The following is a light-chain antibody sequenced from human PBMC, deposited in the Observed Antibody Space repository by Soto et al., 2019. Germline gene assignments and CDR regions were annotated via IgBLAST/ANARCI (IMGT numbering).Light chain of an antibody. CDR3: QSYDSSLSGVL. CDR2: ANS. J-gene: IGLJ2*01. V-gene: IGLV1-40*01. CDR1: SSNIGAGYN. Sequence: QSVLAQPPSVSGAPGQRVTIPCTGSSSNIGAGYNVHWYQQLPGTAPKLLIYANSNRPSGVPDRFSGSKSGTSASLAITGLQDEDEADYYCQSYDSSLSGVLFGGGTKLTVL.